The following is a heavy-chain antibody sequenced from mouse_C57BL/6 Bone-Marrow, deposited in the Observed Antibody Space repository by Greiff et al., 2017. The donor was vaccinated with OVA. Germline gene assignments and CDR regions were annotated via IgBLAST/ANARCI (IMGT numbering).Heavy chain of an antibody. V-gene: IGHV1-64*01. CDR2: IHPTSGST. CDR1: GYTFTSYC. J-gene: IGHJ2*01. Sequence: QVQLQQPGPDLVKPGASVNLSCKASGYTFTSYCMHWVKQRPGQGLEWIGMIHPTSGSTNYTEKFKSKATLTVDKSSSTAYMQLSSLTSEDAAVYYCGSNYPDYWGQGATLTVSS. CDR3: GSNYPDY. D-gene: IGHD2-5*01.